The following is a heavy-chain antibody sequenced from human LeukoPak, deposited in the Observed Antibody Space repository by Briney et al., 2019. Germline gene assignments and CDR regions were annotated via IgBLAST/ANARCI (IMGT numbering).Heavy chain of an antibody. D-gene: IGHD3-10*01. CDR3: ARDTRSRYYYGSGSRKNWFDP. CDR2: MNSNCDNK. J-gene: IGHJ5*02. Sequence: ASVKVSRKSSGYTFTRYDINWVRQPTAQGLEWMGWMNSNCDNKGYAQKLQGRVTMARNTSISTAYIELSSLRSEDTAVYSCARDTRSRYYYGSGSRKNWFDPWGQGTLVTVSS. V-gene: IGHV1-8*01. CDR1: GYTFTRYD.